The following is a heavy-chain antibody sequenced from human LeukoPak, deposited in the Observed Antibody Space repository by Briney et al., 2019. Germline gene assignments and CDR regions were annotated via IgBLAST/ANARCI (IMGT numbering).Heavy chain of an antibody. CDR3: ARDRRDSSGYYYYYMDV. V-gene: IGHV1-2*02. Sequence: GASVMLSCTASGYTFTDYYMNWVRQAPGQGLEWMGWINTNSSGTNYAQKVQGRVTITRDTSISTAYMQLSRLRSDDTAVYYCARDRRDSSGYYYYYMDVWGKGTTVTVSS. J-gene: IGHJ6*03. CDR1: GYTFTDYY. D-gene: IGHD3-22*01. CDR2: INTNSSGT.